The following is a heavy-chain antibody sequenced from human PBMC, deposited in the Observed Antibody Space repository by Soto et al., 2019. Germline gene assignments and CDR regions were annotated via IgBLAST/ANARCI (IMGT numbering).Heavy chain of an antibody. CDR3: AKGRGGSGSLTPRVDF. Sequence: EVQLLESGGGLVQPGGSLRLSCAASGFTFNNYAMTWVRQAPGKGLEWVSAISGGGDTTSYADSVKGRFTVSRDGSKHTLYLQMSSLRAEDTALYYCAKGRGGSGSLTPRVDFWCQGTLVTVSS. CDR1: GFTFNNYA. D-gene: IGHD3-10*01. J-gene: IGHJ4*02. CDR2: ISGGGDTT. V-gene: IGHV3-23*01.